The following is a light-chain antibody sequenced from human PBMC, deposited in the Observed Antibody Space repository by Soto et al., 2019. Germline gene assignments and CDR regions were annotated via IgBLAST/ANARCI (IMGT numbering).Light chain of an antibody. J-gene: IGKJ4*01. CDR2: KAS. Sequence: DIQMTQSPSTLSASVGASVTITCRASQSIDSWLAWYQQKPGKAPKLLIYKASALQSGVPSRFSGSGSGAEFTLTINSLQPDDFATYHCQQYTSYSCTFGGGTKVEIK. V-gene: IGKV1-5*03. CDR1: QSIDSW. CDR3: QQYTSYSCT.